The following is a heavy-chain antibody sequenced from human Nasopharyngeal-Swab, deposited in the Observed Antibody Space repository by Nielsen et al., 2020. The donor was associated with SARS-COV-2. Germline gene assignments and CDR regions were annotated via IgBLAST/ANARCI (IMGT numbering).Heavy chain of an antibody. D-gene: IGHD4-17*01. CDR1: GFTFSNYG. Sequence: GESLKISCAAPGFTFSNYGMHWVRQAPGKGLEWVALIWYDGSNKYYADSVKGRFTISRDNAKNSLYLQMNSLRAEDTAVYYCARDNNYGDYALYYYYYGMDVWGQGTTVTVSS. V-gene: IGHV3-33*01. CDR3: ARDNNYGDYALYYYYYGMDV. CDR2: IWYDGSNK. J-gene: IGHJ6*02.